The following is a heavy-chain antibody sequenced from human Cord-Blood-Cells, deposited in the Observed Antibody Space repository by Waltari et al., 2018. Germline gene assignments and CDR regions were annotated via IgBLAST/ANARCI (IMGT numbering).Heavy chain of an antibody. V-gene: IGHV4-59*01. D-gene: IGHD2-21*01. J-gene: IGHJ4*02. CDR3: ARAVGMSRNYFDY. Sequence: QVQLQESGPGLVKPSETLSLTCTVSGGSISSYYWSLIRQPPGKGPEWIGYIYYSGSTNYNPSLKSRVTISVDTSKNQFSLKLSSVTAADTAVYYCARAVGMSRNYFDYWGQGTLVTVSS. CDR2: IYYSGST. CDR1: GGSISSYY.